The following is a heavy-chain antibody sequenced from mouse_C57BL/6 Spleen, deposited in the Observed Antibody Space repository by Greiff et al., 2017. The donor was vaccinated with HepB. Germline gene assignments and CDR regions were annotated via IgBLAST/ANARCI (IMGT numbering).Heavy chain of an antibody. V-gene: IGHV1-66*01. D-gene: IGHD1-1*01. J-gene: IGHJ4*01. Sequence: VQLQQSGPELVKPGASVKISCKASGYSFTSYYIHWVKQRPGQGLEWIGWIYPGSGNTKYNEKFKGKATLTADTSSSTAYMQLSSLTSEDSAVYYCARSDYYYGSSSYYYAMDYWGQGTSVTVSS. CDR2: IYPGSGNT. CDR1: GYSFTSYY. CDR3: ARSDYYYGSSSYYYAMDY.